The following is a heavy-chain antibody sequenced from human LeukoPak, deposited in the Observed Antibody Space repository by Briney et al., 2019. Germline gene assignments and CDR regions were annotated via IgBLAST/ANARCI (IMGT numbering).Heavy chain of an antibody. D-gene: IGHD3-3*01. V-gene: IGHV3-21*01. CDR2: ISGSSAYI. J-gene: IGHJ4*02. Sequence: GGSLRLSFAASGFTFSTCGMNWVRQAPGKGLEWVSSISGSSAYIYYADSVKGRFTISRDNAKNSLYLQMNSLRAEDTAVYYCARGSEWSSGVSDYWGQGTLVTVSS. CDR3: ARGSEWSSGVSDY. CDR1: GFTFSTCG.